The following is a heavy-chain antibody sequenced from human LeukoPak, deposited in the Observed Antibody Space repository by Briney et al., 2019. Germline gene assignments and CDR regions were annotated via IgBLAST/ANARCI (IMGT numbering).Heavy chain of an antibody. Sequence: GGSLRLSCAASGFTFSSYGMHWVRQASGKGLEWVAVISYDGSNKYYADSVKGRFTISRDNSKNTLYLQMNSLRAEDTAVYYCAKGSVGGSYRPVDYWGQGTLVTVSS. CDR2: ISYDGSNK. CDR3: AKGSVGGSYRPVDY. D-gene: IGHD3-16*02. V-gene: IGHV3-30*18. J-gene: IGHJ4*02. CDR1: GFTFSSYG.